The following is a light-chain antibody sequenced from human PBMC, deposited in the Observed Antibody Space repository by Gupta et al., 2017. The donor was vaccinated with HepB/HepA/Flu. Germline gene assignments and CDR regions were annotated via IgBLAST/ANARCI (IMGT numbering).Light chain of an antibody. CDR2: EAS. CDR3: QQYNDYWTLT. CDR1: QNIGTW. V-gene: IGKV1-5*03. Sequence: DILMTQSPSSLSASVGNRVTITCRASQNIGTWLAWYQQKPGKAPKLLIYEASSSQSGVPSRFSGSGSGTEFTLTIDSLQPDDFATYYCQQYNDYWTLTFGGGTKVDIK. J-gene: IGKJ4*01.